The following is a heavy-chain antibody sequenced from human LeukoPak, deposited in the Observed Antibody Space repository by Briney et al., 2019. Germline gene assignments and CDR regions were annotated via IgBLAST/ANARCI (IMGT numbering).Heavy chain of an antibody. J-gene: IGHJ4*02. CDR2: IYYSGST. Sequence: SERLSLTCTVSAVSIVSVGYYCSWLRQPPWKGLEWIGYIYYSGSTYYTPSLKSRVTISVDTSKNQFSLKLSSVTAADTAVYYCARHYEHFDYWGQGTLVTVSS. V-gene: IGHV4-30-4*08. CDR3: ARHYEHFDY. CDR1: AVSIVSVGYY. D-gene: IGHD4-17*01.